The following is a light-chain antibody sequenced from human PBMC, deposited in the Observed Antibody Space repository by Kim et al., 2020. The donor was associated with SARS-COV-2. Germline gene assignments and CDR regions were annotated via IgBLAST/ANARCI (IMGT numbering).Light chain of an antibody. V-gene: IGKV4-1*01. J-gene: IGKJ4*01. CDR1: QRVLYSSNNKNY. CDR3: QQYYSTPQT. CDR2: WAS. Sequence: ATLNGKSSQRVLYSSNNKNYLAWYQQKPGQPPTLLIYWASTRESGVPDRFSGSGSGTDFTLTISSLQAEDVVVYYCQQYYSTPQTFGGGTKVEI.